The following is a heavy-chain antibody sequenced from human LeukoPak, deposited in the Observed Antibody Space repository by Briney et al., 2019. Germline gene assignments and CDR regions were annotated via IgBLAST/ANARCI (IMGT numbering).Heavy chain of an antibody. D-gene: IGHD2-21*01. CDR2: IYHSGST. J-gene: IGHJ4*02. CDR1: GGSISSSTYS. CDR3: AGGAYCGGDCFNLFDY. Sequence: PSETLSLTCTVSGGSISSSTYSWGWIRQPPGKGLEWIGYIYHSGSTYYNPSLKSRVTISVDRSKNQFSLKLSSVTAADTAVYYCAGGAYCGGDCFNLFDYWGQGTLVTVSS. V-gene: IGHV4-39*07.